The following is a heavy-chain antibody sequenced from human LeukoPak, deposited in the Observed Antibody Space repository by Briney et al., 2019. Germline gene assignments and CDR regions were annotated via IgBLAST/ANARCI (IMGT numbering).Heavy chain of an antibody. Sequence: KPSETLSLTCAVSGDSVSSSNYYWSWIRQPPGKGLEWIGYIYYGGNTNYNPPLQSRVTISVDTSKSQFSLKLSSVTAADTAVYYCARLTRRSGNYFDYWGQGTLVTVSS. V-gene: IGHV4-61*01. CDR2: IYYGGNT. CDR3: ARLTRRSGNYFDY. J-gene: IGHJ4*02. CDR1: GDSVSSSNYY. D-gene: IGHD1-1*01.